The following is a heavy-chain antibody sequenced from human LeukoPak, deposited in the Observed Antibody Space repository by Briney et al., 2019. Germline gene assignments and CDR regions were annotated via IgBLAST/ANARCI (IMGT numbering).Heavy chain of an antibody. CDR1: GYTXTDYY. D-gene: IGHD3-22*01. J-gene: IGHJ4*02. CDR3: ARSDYYYDSSGHSTGSLDY. Sequence: ASVKVSCKASGYTXTDYYIHWVRQAPGQGLEWMAWISPNSGATNFAQNFQGRVIMTRDTSISTAYMELSRLRSDDTALYYCARSDYYYDSSGHSTGSLDYWGQGTLVTVSS. V-gene: IGHV1-2*02. CDR2: ISPNSGAT.